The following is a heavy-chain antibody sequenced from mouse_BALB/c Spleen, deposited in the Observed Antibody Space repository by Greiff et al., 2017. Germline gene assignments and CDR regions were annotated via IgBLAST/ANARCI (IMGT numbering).Heavy chain of an antibody. V-gene: IGHV5-6-4*01. CDR2: ISSGGSYT. J-gene: IGHJ4*01. D-gene: IGHD1-1*01. CDR1: GFTFSSYT. CDR3: TRERDYYEGAMDY. Sequence: DVKLVESGGGLVKPGGSLKLSCAASGFTFSSYTMSWVRQTPEKRLEWVATISSGGSYTYYPDSVKGRFTISRDDAKNTLYLQMSSLKSEDTAMYYCTRERDYYEGAMDYWGQGTSVTVSS.